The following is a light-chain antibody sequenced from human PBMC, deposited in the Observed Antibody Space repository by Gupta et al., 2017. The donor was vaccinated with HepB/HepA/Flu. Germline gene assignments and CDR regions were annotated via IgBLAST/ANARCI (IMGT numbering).Light chain of an antibody. CDR2: GAS. Sequence: EIVMTQSPVTLSLSPGERATLSCRASQSISSNLAWYQQKPGQAPRLLIYGASTRATGIPARFSGSGSGTDFTLTISSLQSEDFAVYYCQQYNNWPPLTFGQGTKVEIK. CDR3: QQYNNWPPLT. V-gene: IGKV3-15*01. J-gene: IGKJ1*01. CDR1: QSISSN.